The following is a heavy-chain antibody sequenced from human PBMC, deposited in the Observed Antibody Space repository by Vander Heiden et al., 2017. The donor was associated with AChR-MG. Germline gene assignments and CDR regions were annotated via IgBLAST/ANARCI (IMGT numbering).Heavy chain of an antibody. CDR3: ASPKLQWLILPPGN. Sequence: QVQLVESRGGVVQPGRSLRLPCAASGLTFSSYAMHWVRPAPGKGLEWVAVISYDGSNKYYADSVKGRFTISRDNSKNTLYLQMNSLRVEDTAVYYCASPKLQWLILPPGNWGQGTLVTVSS. V-gene: IGHV3-30-3*01. CDR1: GLTFSSYA. D-gene: IGHD6-19*01. J-gene: IGHJ4*02. CDR2: ISYDGSNK.